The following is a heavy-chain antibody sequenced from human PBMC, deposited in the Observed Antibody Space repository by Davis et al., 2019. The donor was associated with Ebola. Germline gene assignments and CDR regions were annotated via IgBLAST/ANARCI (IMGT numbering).Heavy chain of an antibody. CDR3: ARDRDSSGYYSSIDY. CDR2: INTNTGNP. D-gene: IGHD3-22*01. V-gene: IGHV7-4-1*02. J-gene: IGHJ4*02. CDR1: GYTFTSYA. Sequence: ASVTVSCKASGYTFTSYAMKWVRQAPGQGLEWMGWINTNTGNPTYAPGFTGRIVFSLDTSVSTAYLQISSLKAEDTAVYYCARDRDSSGYYSSIDYWGQGTLVTVSS.